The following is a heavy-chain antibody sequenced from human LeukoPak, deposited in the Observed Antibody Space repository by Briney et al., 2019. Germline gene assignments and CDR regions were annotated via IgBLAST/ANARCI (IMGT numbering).Heavy chain of an antibody. D-gene: IGHD3-10*01. CDR3: ARGGSTVRGVIIY. Sequence: SETLSLTCTVSGGSISSSSYYWGWIRQPPGKGLEWIGSIYYSGSTYYNPSLKSRVTISVDTSKNQFSLKLSSVTAADTAVYYCARGGSTVRGVIIYWGQGTLVTVSS. CDR1: GGSISSSSYY. V-gene: IGHV4-39*07. CDR2: IYYSGST. J-gene: IGHJ4*02.